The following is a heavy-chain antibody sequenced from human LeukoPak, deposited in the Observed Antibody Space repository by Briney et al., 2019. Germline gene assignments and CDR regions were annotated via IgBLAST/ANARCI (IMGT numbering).Heavy chain of an antibody. CDR1: LDSTTSNF. Sequence: PSETLSLTCTVSLDSTTSNFWSWVRQPPGKGMEWIGYIYYSGSTYYDPSLKSRVTISVDTSKNQFSLKLSSVTAADTAVYYCAREVGATRFYYFDYWGQGTLVTVSS. D-gene: IGHD1-26*01. CDR3: AREVGATRFYYFDY. J-gene: IGHJ4*02. CDR2: IYYSGST. V-gene: IGHV4-59*06.